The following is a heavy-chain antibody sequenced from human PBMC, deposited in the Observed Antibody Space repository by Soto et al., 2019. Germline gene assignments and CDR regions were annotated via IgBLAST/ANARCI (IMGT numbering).Heavy chain of an antibody. Sequence: GSTYYNPSLKSRVTISVDTSKNQFSLKLSSVTAADTAVYYCAREAPVDYYDSSGFLGFDIWGQGTMVNLSS. CDR2: GST. D-gene: IGHD3-22*01. CDR3: AREAPVDYYDSSGFLGFDI. J-gene: IGHJ3*02. V-gene: IGHV4-31*02.